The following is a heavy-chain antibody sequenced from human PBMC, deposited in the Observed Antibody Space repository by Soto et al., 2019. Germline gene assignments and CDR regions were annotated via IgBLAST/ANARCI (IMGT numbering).Heavy chain of an antibody. D-gene: IGHD6-13*01. Sequence: SETLSLTCAVYGGSFSGYYWSWIRQPPGKGLEWIGDINHSRSTNYNPSLKSRVTISVDTSKNQFSLKLSSVTAADTAVYYCATLSQGIAATDTRYWFDPWGQGTLVTVSS. CDR2: INHSRST. V-gene: IGHV4-34*01. CDR3: ATLSQGIAATDTRYWFDP. J-gene: IGHJ5*02. CDR1: GGSFSGYY.